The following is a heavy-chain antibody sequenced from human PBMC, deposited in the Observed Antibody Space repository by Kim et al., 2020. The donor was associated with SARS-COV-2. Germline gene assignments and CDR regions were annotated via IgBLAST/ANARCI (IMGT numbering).Heavy chain of an antibody. Sequence: SETLSLTCAVYGGSFSGYYWSWIRQPPGKGLEWIGEINHSGSTNYNPSLKSRVTISVDTSKNQFSLKLSSVTAADTAVYYCARGDTAEVVAVPNDAFDIWGQGTMVTVSS. D-gene: IGHD2-15*01. J-gene: IGHJ3*02. CDR2: INHSGST. V-gene: IGHV4-34*01. CDR3: ARGDTAEVVAVPNDAFDI. CDR1: GGSFSGYY.